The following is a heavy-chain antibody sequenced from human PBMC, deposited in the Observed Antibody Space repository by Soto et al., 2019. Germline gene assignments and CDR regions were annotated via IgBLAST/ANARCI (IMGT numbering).Heavy chain of an antibody. CDR2: IKSKTHGGTT. Sequence: EVQLVESGGGSVKPGGSLRLSCVVSGLTFSDAWMNWVRQAPGKGLEWVARIKSKTHGGTTDYAAPVKGRFTLSRDDSESTIYLQLNSLKTEDTALYYCTSLYYDYWGQGILVTVSS. CDR1: GLTFSDAW. J-gene: IGHJ4*02. V-gene: IGHV3-15*01. CDR3: TSLYYDY.